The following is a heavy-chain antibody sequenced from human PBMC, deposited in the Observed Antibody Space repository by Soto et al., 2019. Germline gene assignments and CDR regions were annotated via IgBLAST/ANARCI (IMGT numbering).Heavy chain of an antibody. V-gene: IGHV3-66*01. CDR3: ARGVTLGVSAGDY. J-gene: IGHJ4*02. CDR1: GFIVSSKY. D-gene: IGHD3-16*01. CDR2: IHTGGNT. Sequence: EVQLVDSGGGLVQPGGSLRLSCVASGFIVSSKYMSWFRLAPGKGLEWVSVIHTGGNTYYADAVKGRFTISRDNSQNTVYLQMNNLRIEDTAIYYCARGVTLGVSAGDYWGQGTLVTVSS.